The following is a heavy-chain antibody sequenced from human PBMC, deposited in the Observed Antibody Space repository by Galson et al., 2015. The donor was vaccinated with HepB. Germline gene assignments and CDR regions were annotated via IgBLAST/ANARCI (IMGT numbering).Heavy chain of an antibody. D-gene: IGHD3-3*01. J-gene: IGHJ4*02. CDR1: GFTFSSCG. Sequence: SLRLSCAASGFTFSSCGMHWVRQAPGKGLEWVAVISYGGSNKYYADSVKGRFTISRDNSKNTLYLQMNSLRAEDTAVYYCAKDHAKLRFLEWGYFDYWGQGTLVTVSS. CDR3: AKDHAKLRFLEWGYFDY. CDR2: ISYGGSNK. V-gene: IGHV3-30*18.